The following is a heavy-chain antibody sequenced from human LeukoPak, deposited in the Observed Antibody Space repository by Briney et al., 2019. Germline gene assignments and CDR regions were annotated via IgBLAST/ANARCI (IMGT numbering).Heavy chain of an antibody. Sequence: GESLKISCQGSGYLFTSYWIGWVRQLPGKGLEWMGTIYPGDSDARYSPSFQGQVTISADKCISTAYLQWSSPKASDTVIYYCAREGGSYPTFDCWGQGTLVTVSS. J-gene: IGHJ4*02. CDR2: IYPGDSDA. D-gene: IGHD1-26*01. CDR3: AREGGSYPTFDC. CDR1: GYLFTSYW. V-gene: IGHV5-51*01.